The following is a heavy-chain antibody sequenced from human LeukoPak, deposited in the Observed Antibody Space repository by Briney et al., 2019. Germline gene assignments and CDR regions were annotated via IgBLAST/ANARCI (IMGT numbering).Heavy chain of an antibody. CDR2: TYYRSKWFN. Sequence: SQTLSLTCVISGDGVSTNNAAAWNWFRQSPSRGLEWLGRTYYRSKWFNVYAISVKSRILINGDTSRNQFSLQLNSVTPEDTAMYYCARGTRNAFDSWGQGTLVTVSS. CDR3: ARGTRNAFDS. CDR1: GDGVSTNNAAA. D-gene: IGHD2-2*01. V-gene: IGHV6-1*01. J-gene: IGHJ4*02.